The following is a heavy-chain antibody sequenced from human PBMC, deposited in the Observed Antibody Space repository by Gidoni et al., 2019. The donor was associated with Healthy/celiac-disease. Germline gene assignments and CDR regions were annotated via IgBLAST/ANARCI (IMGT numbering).Heavy chain of an antibody. CDR3: ARDLGINGP. V-gene: IGHV3-30*04. Sequence: VQLVESGGGVVQPGRSLRLSCAASGFTFSSHAMHWVRQAPGKGLEWVAVISYDGSNNYYADSVKGRFTISRDNSKNTLYLQMNSLRAEDTAVYYCARDLGINGPWGQGTLVTVSS. CDR2: ISYDGSNN. J-gene: IGHJ5*02. CDR1: GFTFSSHA. D-gene: IGHD1-26*01.